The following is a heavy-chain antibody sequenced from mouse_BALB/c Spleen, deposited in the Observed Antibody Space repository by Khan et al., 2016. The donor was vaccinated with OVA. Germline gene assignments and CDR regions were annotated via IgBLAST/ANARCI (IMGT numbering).Heavy chain of an antibody. CDR1: GFTFSSYG. D-gene: IGHD2-2*01. Sequence: EVQLVESGGDLVKPGGSLKLSCAASGFTFSSYGMSWVRQTPDKRLEWVATISSGGSYTYYPDSVKGRFTISRDNAKNTLYPQMSSLKSEDTAMYYCAREGFYGYYFDYWGQGTTLTVSS. V-gene: IGHV5-6*01. CDR2: ISSGGSYT. CDR3: AREGFYGYYFDY. J-gene: IGHJ2*01.